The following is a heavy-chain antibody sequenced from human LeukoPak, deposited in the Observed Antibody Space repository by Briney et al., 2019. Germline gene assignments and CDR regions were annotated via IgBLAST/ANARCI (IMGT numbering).Heavy chain of an antibody. V-gene: IGHV5-51*01. CDR1: GYSVTSYW. CDR3: ARTEWSSGYPFDY. Sequence: GESLKISCKGSGYSVTSYWMGWVRQMPGKGLEWMGIIYPGDSDTRYSPSFQGQVTISADKSIGTAYLQWSSLKASDAAMYYCARTEWSSGYPFDYWGQGTLVTVSS. CDR2: IYPGDSDT. J-gene: IGHJ4*02. D-gene: IGHD3-22*01.